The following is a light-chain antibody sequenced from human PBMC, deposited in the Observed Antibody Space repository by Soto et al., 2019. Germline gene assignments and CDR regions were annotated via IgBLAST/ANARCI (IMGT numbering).Light chain of an antibody. CDR3: SSHTRSSTPYV. Sequence: QSALTQPASVSGSPGQSITISCTGTISDIGGYNFISWYQHHPGKAPKLVIYDVNNRPSGISYRFSGSKSGNTASMTISGLQAEDEADYYCSSHTRSSTPYVFGTGTKVTVL. CDR1: ISDIGGYNF. V-gene: IGLV2-14*01. J-gene: IGLJ1*01. CDR2: DVN.